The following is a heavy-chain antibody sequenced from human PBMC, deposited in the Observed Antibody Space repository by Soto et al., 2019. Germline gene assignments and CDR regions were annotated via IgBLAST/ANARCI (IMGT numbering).Heavy chain of an antibody. CDR2: ISYDGSNK. J-gene: IGHJ6*02. Sequence: PGGSLRLSCAASGFTFSSYGMHWVRQAPGKGLEWVAVISYDGSNKYYADSVKGRFTISRDNSKNTLYLQMNSLRAEDTAVYYCANSPSRGAAGYYYYGMDVWGQGTTVTVSS. D-gene: IGHD2-15*01. V-gene: IGHV3-30*18. CDR1: GFTFSSYG. CDR3: ANSPSRGAAGYYYYGMDV.